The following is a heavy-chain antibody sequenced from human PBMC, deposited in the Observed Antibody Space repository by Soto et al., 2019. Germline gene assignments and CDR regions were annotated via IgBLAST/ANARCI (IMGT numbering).Heavy chain of an antibody. CDR2: IYHSGST. J-gene: IGHJ4*02. CDR3: DREASVYFDY. Sequence: ALCLACDVPGAAISSGCYSWSWIRQPPGKGLEWIGYIYHSGSTYYNPSLKSRVTISVDRSKNQFSLKLSSVTAADTAVYYCDREASVYFDYWGQRTLVTVSS. D-gene: IGHD1-20*01. V-gene: IGHV4-30-2*01. CDR1: GAAISSGCYS.